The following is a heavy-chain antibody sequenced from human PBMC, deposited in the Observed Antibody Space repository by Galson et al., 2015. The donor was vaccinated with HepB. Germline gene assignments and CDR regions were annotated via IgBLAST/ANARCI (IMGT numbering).Heavy chain of an antibody. V-gene: IGHV3-30-3*01. D-gene: IGHD6-6*01. CDR3: ARDYEGTYSSSSGDLGYYYYGMDV. CDR2: ISYDGSNK. CDR1: GFTFSSYA. Sequence: SLRLSCAASGFTFSSYAMHWVRQAPGKGLEWVAVISYDGSNKYYADSVKGRFTISRDNSKNTLYLQMNSLRAEDTAVYYCARDYEGTYSSSSGDLGYYYYGMDVWGQGTTVTVSS. J-gene: IGHJ6*02.